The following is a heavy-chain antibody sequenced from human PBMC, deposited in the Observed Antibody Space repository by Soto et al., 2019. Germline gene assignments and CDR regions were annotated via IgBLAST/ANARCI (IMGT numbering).Heavy chain of an antibody. V-gene: IGHV2-5*02. D-gene: IGHD3-22*01. Sequence: QITLKESGPTLVKPRQTLTLTCTFSGFSLSTSGVGVGWIRQPPGKALEWLALIYWDDDKRYSPSLKSRLTITKDTTKNQVVLTMTNMDPVDTATYYCAHSDYDSSCYYYSQNYFDYWGQGTLVTVSS. CDR2: IYWDDDK. CDR3: AHSDYDSSCYYYSQNYFDY. CDR1: GFSLSTSGVG. J-gene: IGHJ4*02.